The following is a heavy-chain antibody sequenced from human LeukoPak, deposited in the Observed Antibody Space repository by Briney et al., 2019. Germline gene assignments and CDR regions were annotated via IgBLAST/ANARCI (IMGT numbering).Heavy chain of an antibody. D-gene: IGHD1-26*01. Sequence: SETLSLTCTVSGASISSYYWSWIRQPAGKGLEWIGRIYVSGSTTYNPSLESRVTMSLDTSKNQISLKVSSVTAADTAVYYCARKRIVGAPFDPWGQGTLVTVSS. J-gene: IGHJ5*02. CDR1: GASISSYY. CDR2: IYVSGST. CDR3: ARKRIVGAPFDP. V-gene: IGHV4-4*07.